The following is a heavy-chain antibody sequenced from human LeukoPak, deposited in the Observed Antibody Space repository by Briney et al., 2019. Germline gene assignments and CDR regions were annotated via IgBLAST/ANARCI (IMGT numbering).Heavy chain of an antibody. J-gene: IGHJ4*02. CDR3: ARTAPPDLFDY. Sequence: PSETLSLTCTVSGGSISSYYWSWIRQPPGKGLEWIGYIYYSGSTNYNPSLKSRVTISVDTSKNQFSLKLSSVTAADTAVYYCARTAPPDLFDYWGQGTLVTVSS. V-gene: IGHV4-59*12. CDR1: GGSISSYY. D-gene: IGHD2-21*02. CDR2: IYYSGST.